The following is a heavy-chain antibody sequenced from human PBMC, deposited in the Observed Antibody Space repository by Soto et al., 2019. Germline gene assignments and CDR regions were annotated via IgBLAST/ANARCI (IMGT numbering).Heavy chain of an antibody. Sequence: QVQLQESGPGLVKPSETLSLTCTVSGGSISSYYWSWIRQPPGKGLEWIGYIYYSGSTNYNPSLKSRVTTSVDTSKNQFSLKLSSMTAADTAVYYCASHELSPNWFDPWGQGTLVTVSS. CDR2: IYYSGST. CDR1: GGSISSYY. CDR3: ASHELSPNWFDP. V-gene: IGHV4-59*08. J-gene: IGHJ5*02. D-gene: IGHD3-16*02.